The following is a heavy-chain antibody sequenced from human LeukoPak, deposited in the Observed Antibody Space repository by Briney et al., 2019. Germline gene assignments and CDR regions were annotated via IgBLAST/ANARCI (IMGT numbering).Heavy chain of an antibody. CDR3: AKEFHRVHDAFDA. CDR2: ISSDANIK. CDR1: GFTLSSES. V-gene: IGHV3-30*18. J-gene: IGHJ3*01. Sequence: GRSLRLSCAASGFTLSSESMHWVRQAPGKGLEWVAVISSDANIKYSADSVKGRFTISRDNSKSTVYLQMNSLTPEDTAVYHCAKEFHRVHDAFDAWGHGTMVTVSS. D-gene: IGHD3-10*01.